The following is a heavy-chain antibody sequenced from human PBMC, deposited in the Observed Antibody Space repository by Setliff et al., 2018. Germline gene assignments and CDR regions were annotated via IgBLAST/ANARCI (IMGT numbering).Heavy chain of an antibody. V-gene: IGHV1-46*01. CDR3: ARSPPNRGSGSGWYGDF. D-gene: IGHD6-19*01. Sequence: ASVKVSCKASGYTLTNYYIHWVRQAPGQGLEWMGIINPSGGLTRYAQNLQGRATMTTDTSTTTAYMELRSLTSDDTAVYYCARSPPNRGSGSGWYGDFWGQGTLVTVSS. CDR2: INPSGGLT. J-gene: IGHJ4*02. CDR1: GYTLTNYY.